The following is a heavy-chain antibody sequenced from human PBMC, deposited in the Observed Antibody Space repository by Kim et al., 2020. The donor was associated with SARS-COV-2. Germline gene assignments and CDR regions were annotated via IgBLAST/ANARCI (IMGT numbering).Heavy chain of an antibody. CDR2: ISASGSPV. J-gene: IGHJ4*01. V-gene: IGHV3-11*01. D-gene: IGHD3-22*01. Sequence: GGSLRLSCAASGFTFTDYYMSWIRQAPGKGPEWVLYISASGSPVYYTDSVKGRFTISRDNAERSLYLQMSSLRTEDTAVYYCARVPRYYYDTSASLDHWG. CDR1: GFTFTDYY. CDR3: ARVPRYYYDTSASLDH.